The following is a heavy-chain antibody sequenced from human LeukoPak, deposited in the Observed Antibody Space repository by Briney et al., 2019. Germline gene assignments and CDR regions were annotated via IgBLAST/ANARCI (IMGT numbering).Heavy chain of an antibody. CDR3: ARDHRPLAVAGG. V-gene: IGHV4-30-4*01. D-gene: IGHD6-19*01. CDR2: IYFTGNT. Sequence: ASETLSLTCTVSGGSISSGDYYWSWIRQPPGKGLEWIGYIYFTGNTYYNPSLKSRVTISVDTSKNQLSLKLSAVSAADTAIYYCARDHRPLAVAGGWGRGTLVTVSS. J-gene: IGHJ4*02. CDR1: GGSISSGDYY.